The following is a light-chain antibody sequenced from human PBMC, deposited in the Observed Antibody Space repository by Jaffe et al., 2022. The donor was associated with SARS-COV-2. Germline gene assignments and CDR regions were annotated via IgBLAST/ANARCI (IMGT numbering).Light chain of an antibody. CDR1: SRDVGSYNR. CDR2: EVS. J-gene: IGLJ3*02. CDR3: SSYTSSTTLVM. Sequence: QSALTQPPSVSGSPGQSVTISCTGTSRDVGSYNRVSWYQQPPGTAPKLIIYEVSNRPSGVPDRFSGSKSGNTASLTISGLQPEDEADYYCSSYTSSTTLVMFGGGTKLTVL. V-gene: IGLV2-18*02.